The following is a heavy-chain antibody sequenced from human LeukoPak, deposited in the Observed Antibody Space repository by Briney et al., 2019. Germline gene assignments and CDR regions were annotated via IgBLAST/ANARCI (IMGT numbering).Heavy chain of an antibody. CDR3: ARGRVAGEYYFDY. D-gene: IGHD6-19*01. V-gene: IGHV4-39*07. CDR2: IYYSGST. J-gene: IGHJ4*02. CDR1: GGSISSSSYY. Sequence: NPSETLSLTCTVSGGSISSSSYYWGWSRQPPGNGLEWIGSIYYSGSTYYNPSLKSRVTISVDTSKNQFSLKLSSVTAADTAVYYCARGRVAGEYYFDYWGQGTLVTVSS.